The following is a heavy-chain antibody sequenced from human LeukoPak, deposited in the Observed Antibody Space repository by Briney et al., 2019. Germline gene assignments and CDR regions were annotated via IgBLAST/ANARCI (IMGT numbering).Heavy chain of an antibody. D-gene: IGHD1-26*01. CDR1: GLTSTVYA. Sequence: PGGSLRLSCEASGLTSTVYAISSGRQAPGKGLEWVSAISGSGGSTYYADSVKGRFTISRDNSKNTLYLQMNSLRAEDTAVYYCAKGVRWELPLDYWGQGTLVTVSS. CDR2: ISGSGGST. CDR3: AKGVRWELPLDY. V-gene: IGHV3-23*01. J-gene: IGHJ4*02.